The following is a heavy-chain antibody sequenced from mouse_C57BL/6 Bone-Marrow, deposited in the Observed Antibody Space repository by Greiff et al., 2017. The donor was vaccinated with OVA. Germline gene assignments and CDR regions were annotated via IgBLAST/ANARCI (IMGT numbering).Heavy chain of an antibody. CDR3: ARGIITTVPY. Sequence: QVQLQQSGPELVKPGASVKLSCKASGYTFTSYWMQWVKQRPGQGLEWIGEIDPSDSYTNYNQKFKGKATLTVDTSSSTAYMQLSSLTSEDSAVYYCARGIITTVPYWGQGTLVTVSA. CDR1: GYTFTSYW. CDR2: IDPSDSYT. D-gene: IGHD1-1*01. J-gene: IGHJ3*01. V-gene: IGHV1-50*01.